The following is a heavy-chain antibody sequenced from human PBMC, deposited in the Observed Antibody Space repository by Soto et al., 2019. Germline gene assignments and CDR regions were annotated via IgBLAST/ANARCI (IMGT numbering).Heavy chain of an antibody. J-gene: IGHJ4*02. CDR2: ISSSGSTI. Sequence: PGESLKISCAASGFTFSGNAMSWVRQAPGKGLEWVSYISSSGSTIYYADSVKGRFTISRDNAKNSLYLQMNSLRAEDTAVYYCASLGVGLDILTELRDYWGQGTLVTVSS. D-gene: IGHD3-9*01. CDR3: ASLGVGLDILTELRDY. CDR1: GFTFSGNA. V-gene: IGHV3-11*01.